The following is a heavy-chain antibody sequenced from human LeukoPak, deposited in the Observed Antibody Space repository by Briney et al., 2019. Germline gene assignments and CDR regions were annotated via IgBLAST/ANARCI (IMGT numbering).Heavy chain of an antibody. CDR3: ATRVYSGYDDY. D-gene: IGHD5-12*01. J-gene: IGHJ4*02. CDR1: GLTFSAND. Sequence: GGSLRLSCAASGLTFSANDMTWVRQAPGKGLEWLSVIYGGGSTHYAESVRGRFTISRDNSKNTMFLQMNSLRAEDTTMYYCATRVYSGYDDYWGQGTLVTVSS. V-gene: IGHV3-53*01. CDR2: IYGGGST.